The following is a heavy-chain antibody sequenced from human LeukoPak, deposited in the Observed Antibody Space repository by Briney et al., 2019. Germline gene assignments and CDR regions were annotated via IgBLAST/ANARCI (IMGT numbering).Heavy chain of an antibody. D-gene: IGHD6-6*01. CDR3: ARDPLKSIIAARPAYYFDY. CDR2: INPNSGGT. CDR1: GYTFTRYY. J-gene: IGHJ4*02. V-gene: IGHV1-2*02. Sequence: ASVKVSCKASGYTFTRYYMHWVRQAPGQGLEWMGWINPNSGGTNYAQKFQGRVTMTRDTSISTAYMELSRLRSDDTAVYYCARDPLKSIIAARPAYYFDYWGQGTLVTVSS.